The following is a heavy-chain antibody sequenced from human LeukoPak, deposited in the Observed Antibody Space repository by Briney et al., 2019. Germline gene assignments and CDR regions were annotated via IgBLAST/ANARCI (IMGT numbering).Heavy chain of an antibody. CDR2: INSDGSST. CDR1: GSTFSRYW. J-gene: IGHJ4*02. CDR3: ARVDCSGGSCYFDY. Sequence: GGSLRLTCAASGSTFSRYWMHWVRQTPGKGLVWVSRINSDGSSTRYADSVKGRFTISRDNAKNTLDLQMSSLRAEDTAVYYCARVDCSGGSCYFDYWGQGTLVTVSS. D-gene: IGHD2-15*01. V-gene: IGHV3-74*01.